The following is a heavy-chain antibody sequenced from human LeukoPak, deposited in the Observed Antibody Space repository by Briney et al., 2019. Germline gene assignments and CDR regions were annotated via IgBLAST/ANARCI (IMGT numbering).Heavy chain of an antibody. CDR2: ISSSSSYI. V-gene: IGHV3-21*01. CDR1: GFTFSSYS. D-gene: IGHD1-26*01. CDR3: ARGFGSGSYGGDY. Sequence: PGGSLRLSCAASGFTFSSYSMNWVRQAPGKGLEWVSSISSSSSYIYYADSVKGRFTISRDNAKNSLYLQMNSLRAEDTAVYYCARGFGSGSYGGDYWGQGTLVTVSS. J-gene: IGHJ4*02.